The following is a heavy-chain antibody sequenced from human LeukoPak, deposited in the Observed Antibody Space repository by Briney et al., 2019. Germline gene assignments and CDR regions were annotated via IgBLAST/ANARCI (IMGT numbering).Heavy chain of an antibody. V-gene: IGHV3-30*04. CDR3: ARSTYYYDSSGYYRGDYFDS. Sequence: GGSLRLSCAASGFTFSDYTVHWVRQAPGKGLEWVAVTSYDGNKKYYADSVKGRFPISRDNSKNTLYLQLNSLRPEDTAVYYCARSTYYYDSSGYYRGDYFDSWGQGTLVTVSS. J-gene: IGHJ4*02. CDR2: TSYDGNKK. D-gene: IGHD3-22*01. CDR1: GFTFSDYT.